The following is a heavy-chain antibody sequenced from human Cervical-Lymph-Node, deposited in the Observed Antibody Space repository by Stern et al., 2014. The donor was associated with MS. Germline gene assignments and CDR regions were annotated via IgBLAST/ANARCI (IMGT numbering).Heavy chain of an antibody. D-gene: IGHD2-2*02. CDR2: FGPEYGET. CDR1: GDSLTELY. CDR3: VTREGGSRDYELLYRYGMDV. V-gene: IGHV1-24*01. J-gene: IGHJ6*02. Sequence: VQLVESGAEVKKPGASVRVSCKVSGDSLTELYMHWVRQAPGKGLEWMGGFGPEYGETIYAPQFQGRVTVTEDTSADTAYMEMSSLRSDDTAVYYCVTREGGSRDYELLYRYGMDVWGQGTTVSVSS.